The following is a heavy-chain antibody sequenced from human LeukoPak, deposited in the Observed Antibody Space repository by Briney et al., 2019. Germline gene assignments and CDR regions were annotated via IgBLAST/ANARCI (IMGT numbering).Heavy chain of an antibody. D-gene: IGHD3-3*01. CDR1: GGSISSRGYY. J-gene: IGHJ6*03. CDR3: AGSDFYYMDV. Sequence: SETLSLTCTVSGGSISSRGYYWGWIRQPPGKGLEWIGSIYYSGSTYYNPSLKSRVTISVDTSKNHFSLKLSSVTAADTAVYYCAGSDFYYMDVWGRGTTVTVSS. V-gene: IGHV4-39*02. CDR2: IYYSGST.